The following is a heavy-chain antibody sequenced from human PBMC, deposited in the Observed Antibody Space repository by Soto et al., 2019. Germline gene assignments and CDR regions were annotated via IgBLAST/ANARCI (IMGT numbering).Heavy chain of an antibody. Sequence: VGSLRLSCEASVFKFNNYGMHCVRHSPGKGLEWVAVIWFDGSKQYYADSVEGRFTISRDNSKNTLFLQMNSLRAEDTAVYYCARNLVQLDPSYHMHVWGLATTVTLSS. J-gene: IGHJ6*02. CDR2: IWFDGSKQ. V-gene: IGHV3-33*03. CDR1: VFKFNNYG. D-gene: IGHD6-6*01. CDR3: ARNLVQLDPSYHMHV.